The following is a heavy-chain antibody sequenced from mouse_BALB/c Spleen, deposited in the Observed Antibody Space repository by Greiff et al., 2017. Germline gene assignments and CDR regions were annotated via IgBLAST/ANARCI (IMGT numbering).Heavy chain of an antibody. V-gene: IGHV2-6-4*01. Sequence: VQLQESGPGLVAPSQSLSITCTVSGFSLSRYSVHWVRQPPGKGLEWLGMIWGGGSTDYNSALKSRLSISKDNSKSQVFLKMNSLQTDDTAMYYCARKARYDGGALYAMDYWGQGTSVTVSS. D-gene: IGHD2-14*01. J-gene: IGHJ4*01. CDR2: IWGGGST. CDR3: ARKARYDGGALYAMDY. CDR1: GFSLSRYS.